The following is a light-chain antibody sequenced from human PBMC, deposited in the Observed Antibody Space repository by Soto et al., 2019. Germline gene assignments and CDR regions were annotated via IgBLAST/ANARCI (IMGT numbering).Light chain of an antibody. Sequence: EIVMTQSPATLSVSPGERATLSCRASQSVSSNLAWYQQKPGQAPRLLIYGASTRATGIPARFSGSASGTEFTLTISSLQPDDIATYYCQQCHRYLTFGQGTKVDIK. J-gene: IGKJ1*01. CDR1: QSVSSN. CDR3: QQCHRYLT. CDR2: GAS. V-gene: IGKV3-15*01.